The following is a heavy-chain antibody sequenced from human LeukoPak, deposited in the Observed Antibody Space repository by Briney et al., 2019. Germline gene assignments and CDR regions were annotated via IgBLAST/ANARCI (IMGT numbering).Heavy chain of an antibody. CDR3: ARTYERDLDY. CDR1: GFTFSRYH. Sequence: GGSLRLSCAASGFTFSRYHMNWVRQAPGKGLEWVSYISIISSTIYYADSVKGRFTISRDDAKNSVYLQTNSLRADDTAVYYCARTYERDLDYWGQGTLVTVSS. D-gene: IGHD5-12*01. J-gene: IGHJ4*02. CDR2: ISIISSTI. V-gene: IGHV3-48*01.